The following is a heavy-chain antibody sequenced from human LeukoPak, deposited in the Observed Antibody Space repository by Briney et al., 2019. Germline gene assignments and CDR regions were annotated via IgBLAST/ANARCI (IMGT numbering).Heavy chain of an antibody. V-gene: IGHV4-59*13. Sequence: PSETLSLTCTVSGGSISSYYWSWIRQPPGKGLEWIGYIYYSGSTNYNPSLKSRVIISVDTSKNQFSLKLSSVTAADTAVYYCARHWETSSWYVDYWGQGTLVTVSS. D-gene: IGHD6-13*01. CDR2: IYYSGST. J-gene: IGHJ4*02. CDR3: ARHWETSSWYVDY. CDR1: GGSISSYY.